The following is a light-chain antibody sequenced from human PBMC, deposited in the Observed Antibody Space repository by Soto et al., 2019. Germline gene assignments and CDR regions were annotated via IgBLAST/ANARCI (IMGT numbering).Light chain of an antibody. CDR3: SSYVGSTKEV. Sequence: QPPSASGSPGQSVTISCTGTSSDVGGYNYVSWYQQHPGKAPTLMIYEVSKRPSGVPDRFSGSKSGNTASLTVSGLQAEDEADYYCSSYVGSTKEVFGTGTKVTVL. CDR2: EVS. V-gene: IGLV2-8*01. J-gene: IGLJ1*01. CDR1: SSDVGGYNY.